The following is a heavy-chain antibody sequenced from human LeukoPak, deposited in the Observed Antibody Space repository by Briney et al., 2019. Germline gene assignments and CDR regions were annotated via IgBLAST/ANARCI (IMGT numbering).Heavy chain of an antibody. CDR1: GFTLSTYT. D-gene: IGHD1-26*01. V-gene: IGHV3-21*01. Sequence: PGGSLRLSCAASGFTLSTYTMNWVRQAPGKGLEWVSSISSSSSYIYYADSVKGRFTISRDNAKNSLYLQMNSLRAEDTAVYYCARDPEAGPWERPPARWFDPWGQGTLVTVSS. J-gene: IGHJ5*02. CDR2: ISSSSSYI. CDR3: ARDPEAGPWERPPARWFDP.